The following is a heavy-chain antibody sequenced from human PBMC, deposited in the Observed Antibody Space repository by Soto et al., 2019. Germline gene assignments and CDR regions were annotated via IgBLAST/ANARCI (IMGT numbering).Heavy chain of an antibody. CDR3: ARDQPGYSYGYGLGY. CDR1: GFTFSSYS. J-gene: IGHJ4*02. D-gene: IGHD5-18*01. CDR2: ISSRSRSI. V-gene: IGHV3-21*01. Sequence: GGSLRLSCAASGFTFSSYSMHWVRQAPGKGLEWVSSISSRSRSIYYADSQKGRFTISRDNTKNSLYLQMNSLRAEDTAVYYCARDQPGYSYGYGLGYWGQGTLVTVSS.